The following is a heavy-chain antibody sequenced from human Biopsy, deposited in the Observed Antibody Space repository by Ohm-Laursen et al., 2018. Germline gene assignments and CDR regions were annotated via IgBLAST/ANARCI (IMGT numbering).Heavy chain of an antibody. CDR3: ARDDAVTVIRGLYY. J-gene: IGHJ4*02. V-gene: IGHV4-39*07. CDR2: IFYRGST. Sequence: GTLSLTWPVSGGSISNNNYYWGWIRQPPGKGLEWIGSIFYRGSTHYKPSLKSRVNISVDTSKNQFSLKLSSVTAEDTAVYYCARDDAVTVIRGLYYWGQGALVTVSS. D-gene: IGHD2-21*02. CDR1: GGSISNNNYY.